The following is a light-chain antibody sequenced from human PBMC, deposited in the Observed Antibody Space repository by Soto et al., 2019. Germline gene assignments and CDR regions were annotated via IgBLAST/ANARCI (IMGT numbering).Light chain of an antibody. V-gene: IGLV2-14*03. CDR2: DVS. CDR3: GSYSSSSTLYV. Sequence: ALTQPASVSGSPGQSITISCTGTSSDVGGSNYVSWYQQHPGKAPKLMIYDVSNRPSGVSNRFSGSKSGNTASLTISGLQAEDEADYYCGSYSSSSTLYVFGTGTKLTVL. CDR1: SSDVGGSNY. J-gene: IGLJ1*01.